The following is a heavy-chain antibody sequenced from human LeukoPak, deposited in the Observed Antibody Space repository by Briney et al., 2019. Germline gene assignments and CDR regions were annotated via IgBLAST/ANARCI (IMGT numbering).Heavy chain of an antibody. D-gene: IGHD3-9*01. CDR3: ARDGDYDILTGYYGSKATFDY. CDR2: MNPSGGST. V-gene: IGHV1-46*01. Sequence: ASVKVSCKASGHTFTSYYMHWVRQAPGQGLEWMGIMNPSGGSTSYAQKFQGRVTMTRDTSTSTVYMELSSLRSEDTAVYYCARDGDYDILTGYYGSKATFDYWGQGTLVTVSS. J-gene: IGHJ4*02. CDR1: GHTFTSYY.